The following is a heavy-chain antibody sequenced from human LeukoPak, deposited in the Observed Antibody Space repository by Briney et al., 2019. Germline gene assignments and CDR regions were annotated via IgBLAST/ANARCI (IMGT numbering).Heavy chain of an antibody. J-gene: IGHJ6*03. CDR3: AKAPYDSSGYSHPYYYYMDV. CDR1: GFTFSSYD. V-gene: IGHV3-23*01. Sequence: GGSLRLSCAASGFTFSSYDMSWVRQAPGKGLEWVSAISGSGGSTYYADSVKGRFTISRDNSKNTLYLQMNSLRAEDTAVYYCAKAPYDSSGYSHPYYYYMDVWGKGTTVTVSS. D-gene: IGHD3-22*01. CDR2: ISGSGGST.